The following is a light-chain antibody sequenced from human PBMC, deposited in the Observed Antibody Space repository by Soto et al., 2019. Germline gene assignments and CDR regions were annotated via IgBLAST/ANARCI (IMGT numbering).Light chain of an antibody. CDR3: QHYGRSPPSWT. CDR1: QSVSSNY. Sequence: EIVLTQSPGTLSLSPGERATLSCRASQSVSSNYLAWYQQKPGQPPRLLISDASSRATGIPDRFSGSGSGTDFTLTISVLEPEDFAVYYCQHYGRSPPSWTFGQGTKVEIK. V-gene: IGKV3-20*01. CDR2: DAS. J-gene: IGKJ1*01.